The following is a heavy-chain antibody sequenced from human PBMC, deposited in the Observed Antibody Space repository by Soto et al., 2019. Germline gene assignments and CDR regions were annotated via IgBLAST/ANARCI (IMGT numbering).Heavy chain of an antibody. V-gene: IGHV5-51*01. D-gene: IGHD2-2*01. Sequence: HGESLKISCNGSGYSFTSYWIGWVRQMPWKGLEWMGIIYPGDSDTRYSPSFQGQVTISADKSISTAYLQWSSLKASDTAMYYCARDPDSPVPVWGQGTTVTVSS. CDR3: ARDPDSPVPV. J-gene: IGHJ6*02. CDR1: GYSFTSYW. CDR2: IYPGDSDT.